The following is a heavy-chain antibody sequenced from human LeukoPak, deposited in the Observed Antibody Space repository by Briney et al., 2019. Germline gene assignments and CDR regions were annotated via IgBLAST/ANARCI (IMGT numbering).Heavy chain of an antibody. V-gene: IGHV4-59*01. CDR3: AAEFSNEQWLDWDY. D-gene: IGHD6-19*01. J-gene: IGHJ4*02. Sequence: ETLSLTCTVSADSISNYYWTWLRQPPGKGLEWIGYIYNSGSTNYNTSLTSRVTISMDTSKNQFSLNLSSVTAADTAVYYCAAEFSNEQWLDWDYWGQGTLVTVSS. CDR2: IYNSGST. CDR1: ADSISNYY.